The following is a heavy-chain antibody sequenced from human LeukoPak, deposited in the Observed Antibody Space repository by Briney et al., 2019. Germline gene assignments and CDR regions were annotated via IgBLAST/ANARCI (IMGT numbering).Heavy chain of an antibody. J-gene: IGHJ4*02. V-gene: IGHV3-30*03. CDR1: GFTFISYW. CDR3: EAPEDSSGYYYAFDY. Sequence: GGSLRLSCAASGFTFISYWMSWVRQAPGKGLEGVAVISYDGSNKYYADSVKGRFTIARDNSKNTLYLQMNSLRAEDTGVYYCEAPEDSSGYYYAFDYWGQGTLVTVSS. D-gene: IGHD3-22*01. CDR2: ISYDGSNK.